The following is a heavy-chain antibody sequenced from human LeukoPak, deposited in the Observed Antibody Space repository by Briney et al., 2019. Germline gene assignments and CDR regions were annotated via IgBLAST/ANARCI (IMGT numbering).Heavy chain of an antibody. D-gene: IGHD6-6*01. CDR1: GYTFTNYG. CDR3: ASPEYSSSSGYYYYYMDV. J-gene: IGHJ6*03. CDR2: IISYNGKT. V-gene: IGHV1-18*04. Sequence: ASVKVSCKTSGYTFTNYGINWVRQAPGQGLEWMGWIISYNGKTNYAQKLQGRITMTTDTSTSTAYMELRSLRSDDTAVYYCASPEYSSSSGYYYYYMDVWGKGTTVTVSS.